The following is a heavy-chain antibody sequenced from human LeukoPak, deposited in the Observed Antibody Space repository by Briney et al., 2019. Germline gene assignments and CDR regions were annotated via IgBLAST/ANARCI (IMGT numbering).Heavy chain of an antibody. V-gene: IGHV4-38-2*02. J-gene: IGHJ4*02. Sequence: TSSETLSLTCTVSGYSISSGYYWGWIRQPPGKGLEWIGSIYHSGSTYYNPSLKSRVTISVDTSKNQFSLKLSSVTAADTAVYYCARDPGGHDYWGQGTLVTVSS. D-gene: IGHD4-23*01. CDR3: ARDPGGHDY. CDR1: GYSISSGYY. CDR2: IYHSGST.